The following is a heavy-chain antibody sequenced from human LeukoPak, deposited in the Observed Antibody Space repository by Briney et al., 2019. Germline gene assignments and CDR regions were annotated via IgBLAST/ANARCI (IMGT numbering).Heavy chain of an antibody. CDR1: GFTFSSYA. V-gene: IGHV3-23*01. J-gene: IGHJ6*03. D-gene: IGHD2-21*02. Sequence: GGSLRLSCAASGFTFSSYAMSWVRQAPGKGLEWVSAISGSGGSTYYADSVKGRFTISRDNSKNTLYLQMNSLRAEDTAVYYCARVQVVTAIPGIYYYYYMDVWGKGTTVTISS. CDR3: ARVQVVTAIPGIYYYYYMDV. CDR2: ISGSGGST.